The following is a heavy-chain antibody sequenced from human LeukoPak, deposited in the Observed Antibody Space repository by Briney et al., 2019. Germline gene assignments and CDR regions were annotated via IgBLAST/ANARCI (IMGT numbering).Heavy chain of an antibody. CDR2: ISSSSSYI. Sequence: GGSLRLSCAASGFTFSSYSMNWVRQAPGKGLEWVSSISSSSSYIYYADSVKGRFTISRDNAKNSLYLQMNSLRAEDTAVYYCAKEGLSGSHHRDYYYYYMDVWGKGTTVTISS. CDR3: AKEGLSGSHHRDYYYYYMDV. J-gene: IGHJ6*03. D-gene: IGHD1-26*01. V-gene: IGHV3-21*01. CDR1: GFTFSSYS.